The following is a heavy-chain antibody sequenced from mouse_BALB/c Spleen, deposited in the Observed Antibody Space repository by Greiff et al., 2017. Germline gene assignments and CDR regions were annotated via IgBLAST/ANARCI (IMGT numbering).Heavy chain of an antibody. V-gene: IGHV1-5*01. CDR3: TRLGPYYYGSSYYYFDY. J-gene: IGHJ2*01. D-gene: IGHD1-1*01. CDR1: GYTFTSYW. CDR2: IYPGNSDT. Sequence: VQLQQSGTVLARPGASVKMSCKASGYTFTSYWMHWVKQRPGQGLEWIGAIYPGNSDTSYNQKFKGKAKLTAVTSTSTAYMELSSLTNEDSAVYYCTRLGPYYYGSSYYYFDYWGQGTTLTVSS.